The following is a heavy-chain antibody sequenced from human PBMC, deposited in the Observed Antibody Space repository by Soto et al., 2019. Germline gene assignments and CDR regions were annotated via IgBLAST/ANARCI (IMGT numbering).Heavy chain of an antibody. Sequence: QVTLKESGPVLVNPTETLTLTCTVSGFSLSNARMGVSWIRQPPGKALEWLAHIFSNDEKSYSTSLKSRLTISKDTSKSQVVLTMTNMDPVDTATYYCARVLLPRGIAAAEGIASSFDIWGQGTMVTVSS. V-gene: IGHV2-26*01. CDR2: IFSNDEK. D-gene: IGHD6-13*01. CDR1: GFSLSNARMG. CDR3: ARVLLPRGIAAAEGIASSFDI. J-gene: IGHJ3*02.